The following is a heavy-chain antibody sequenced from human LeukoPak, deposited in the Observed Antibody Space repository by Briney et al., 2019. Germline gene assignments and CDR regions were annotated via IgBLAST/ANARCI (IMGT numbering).Heavy chain of an antibody. CDR2: ISSSSSYI. CDR1: GFTFSSYS. D-gene: IGHD3-3*01. J-gene: IGHJ4*02. V-gene: IGHV3-21*01. Sequence: GGSLRLSCAASGFTFSSYSMNWVRQAPGKGLEWVSSISSSSSYIYYADSVKGRFTISRDNAKNSLYLQMNSLRAEDTAVYYCAHYDFWSGYKNWGQGTLVTVSS. CDR3: AHYDFWSGYKN.